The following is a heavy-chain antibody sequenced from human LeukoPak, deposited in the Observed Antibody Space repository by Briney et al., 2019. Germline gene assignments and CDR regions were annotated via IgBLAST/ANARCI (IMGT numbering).Heavy chain of an antibody. CDR3: AKGQELDDGVFDS. Sequence: GGSLRLSCTASGFTFSSLAMTWVRQAPGKGLEWVSTIRSNGDTTYNADSVKGRFTISRDNSKNTLYLGLNSLRVEDTATFYCAKGQELDDGVFDSWGQGTMVTVSS. J-gene: IGHJ4*02. V-gene: IGHV3-23*01. CDR1: GFTFSSLA. D-gene: IGHD1-1*01. CDR2: IRSNGDTT.